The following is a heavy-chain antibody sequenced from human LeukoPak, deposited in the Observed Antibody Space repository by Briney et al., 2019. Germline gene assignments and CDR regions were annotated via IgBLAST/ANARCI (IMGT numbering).Heavy chain of an antibody. CDR1: GFTVSSDY. CDR3: AKPPSVRYDSSGYFDY. Sequence: GGSLRLSCAASGFTVSSDYMSWVRQAPGKGLEWASVIYSGGSTYYADSVKGRFTISRDNSKNTLYLQMNSLRAEDTAVYYCAKPPSVRYDSSGYFDYWGQGTLVTVSS. V-gene: IGHV3-53*05. CDR2: IYSGGST. D-gene: IGHD3-22*01. J-gene: IGHJ4*02.